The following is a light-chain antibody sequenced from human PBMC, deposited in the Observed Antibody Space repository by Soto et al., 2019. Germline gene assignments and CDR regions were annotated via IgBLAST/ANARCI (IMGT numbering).Light chain of an antibody. CDR1: QSVSSSY. J-gene: IGKJ1*01. CDR2: GAS. Sequence: EIVLTQSPGTLSLSPGERATLSCRASQSVSSSYLAWYQQKPGQAPGLLIYGASSRATGIPDRFSGSGSGTDFTLTISRLEPEDFAVYYCQQYVSSTRTFGQGTKVDIK. V-gene: IGKV3-20*01. CDR3: QQYVSSTRT.